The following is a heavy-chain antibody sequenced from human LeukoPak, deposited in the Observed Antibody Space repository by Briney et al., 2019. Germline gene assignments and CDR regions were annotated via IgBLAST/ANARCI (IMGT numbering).Heavy chain of an antibody. V-gene: IGHV3-30*18. D-gene: IGHD1-20*01. CDR1: GFTFSSSG. CDR2: IAYDGTNI. CDR3: AKNLVTGVDY. J-gene: IGHJ4*02. Sequence: AGGSLRLSCAASGFTFSSSGMHWVRQAPGKGLEWVAIIAYDGTNIYYADSVKGRFTISRDNSKNTVYLQMTGLRAEDTAVYYCAKNLVTGVDYWGQGTLVTVSS.